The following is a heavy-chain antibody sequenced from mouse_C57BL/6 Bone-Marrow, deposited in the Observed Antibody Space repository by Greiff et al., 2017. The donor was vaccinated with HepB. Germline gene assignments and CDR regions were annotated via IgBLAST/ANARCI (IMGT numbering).Heavy chain of an antibody. V-gene: IGHV1-31*01. D-gene: IGHD1-2*01. CDR1: GYSFTGYY. Sequence: VHLQQSGPELVKPGASVKISCKASGYSFTGYYMHWVKQSHGNILDWIGYIYPYNGVSSYNQKFKGKATLTVDKSSSTAYMELRSLTSEDSAVYYCARSGYYGLYYYAMDYWGQGTSVTVSS. J-gene: IGHJ4*01. CDR3: ARSGYYGLYYYAMDY. CDR2: IYPYNGVS.